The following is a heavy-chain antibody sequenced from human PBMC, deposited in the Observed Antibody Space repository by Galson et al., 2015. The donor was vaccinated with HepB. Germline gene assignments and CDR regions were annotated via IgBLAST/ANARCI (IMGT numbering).Heavy chain of an antibody. D-gene: IGHD2-15*01. CDR2: ISPYNSYT. CDR1: GYTFSTYS. V-gene: IGHV1-18*01. J-gene: IGHJ5*02. Sequence: SVKVSCKASGYTFSTYSIIWVRQAPGQGLEWMGWISPYNSYTNYTQKLQGRVTMTTDTSTSTAFMELRSLRSDDTAVSYCARGALVVAVGATQNNWFGPWGQGTLVTVSS. CDR3: ARGALVVAVGATQNNWFGP.